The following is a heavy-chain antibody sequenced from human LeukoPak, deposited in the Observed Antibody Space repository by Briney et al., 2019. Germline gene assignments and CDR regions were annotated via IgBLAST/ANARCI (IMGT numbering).Heavy chain of an antibody. CDR2: IKGDGST. Sequence: GGSLRLSCAASGFTLSSYWMHWVRQTPGKGLMWVARIKGDGSTIYADSVQGRFTISRDNAKNTVYLQMNSLRVDDTAIYYCTRAITYFYGSVTYDWFDSWGQGTRVTVSS. CDR1: GFTLSSYW. J-gene: IGHJ5*01. V-gene: IGHV3-74*01. D-gene: IGHD3-10*01. CDR3: TRAITYFYGSVTYDWFDS.